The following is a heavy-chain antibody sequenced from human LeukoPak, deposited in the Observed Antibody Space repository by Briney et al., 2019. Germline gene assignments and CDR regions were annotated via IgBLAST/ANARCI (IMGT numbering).Heavy chain of an antibody. CDR3: ARGGDSWIAAPTLDGWFDP. D-gene: IGHD6-6*01. J-gene: IGHJ5*02. V-gene: IGHV4-61*05. CDR2: IYYSGST. CDR1: GGSISSSSYY. Sequence: SETLSLTCTVSGGSISSSSYYWGWIRQPPGKGLEWIGYIYYSGSTNYNPSLKSRVTISVDTSKNQFSLKLSSVTAADTAVYYCARGGDSWIAAPTLDGWFDPWGQGTLVTVSS.